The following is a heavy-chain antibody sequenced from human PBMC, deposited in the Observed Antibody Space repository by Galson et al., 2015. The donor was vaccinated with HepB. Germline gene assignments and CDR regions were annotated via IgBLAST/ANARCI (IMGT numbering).Heavy chain of an antibody. CDR1: GYSFSSYW. Sequence: QSGAEVKKPGESLRISCKGSGYSFSSYWINWVRQMPGKGLEWMGRIDATDSYINYSPSFEGHVTISVDKSTRTAYLQWNSLKASDTAMYYCARHWIAAAAEVTRPNYGMDVWGQGTTVTVSS. V-gene: IGHV5-10-1*01. CDR2: IDATDSYI. CDR3: ARHWIAAAAEVTRPNYGMDV. J-gene: IGHJ6*02. D-gene: IGHD6-13*01.